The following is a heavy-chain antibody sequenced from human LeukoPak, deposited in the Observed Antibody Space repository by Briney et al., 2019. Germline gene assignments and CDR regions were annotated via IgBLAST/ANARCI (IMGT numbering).Heavy chain of an antibody. CDR2: MHHSGSA. D-gene: IGHD6-19*01. V-gene: IGHV4-59*12. J-gene: IGHJ4*02. CDR1: GGSISDYF. CDR3: ARGTLYRGWSYYLDF. Sequence: SETLSLTCTVSGGSISDYFWSWVRQSPGKGLEWIGFMHHSGSANSNPSLKSRVTISVDMSKNHFSLRLRSVTAADTAMYYCARGTLYRGWSYYLDFWGQGSQVTVSS.